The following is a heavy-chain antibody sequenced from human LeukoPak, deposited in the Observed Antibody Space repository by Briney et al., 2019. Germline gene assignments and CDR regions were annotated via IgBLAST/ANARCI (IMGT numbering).Heavy chain of an antibody. CDR1: GFTFSSYS. Sequence: GGSLRLSCAASGFTFSSYSMNWVRQAPGKGLEWVSSISSSSSYIYYADSVKGRFTISRDNAKNSLYLQMNSLRAEDTAVYYCAREGWELLAAFDIWGQGTMVTVSS. CDR3: AREGWELLAAFDI. D-gene: IGHD1-26*01. V-gene: IGHV3-21*01. J-gene: IGHJ3*02. CDR2: ISSSSSYI.